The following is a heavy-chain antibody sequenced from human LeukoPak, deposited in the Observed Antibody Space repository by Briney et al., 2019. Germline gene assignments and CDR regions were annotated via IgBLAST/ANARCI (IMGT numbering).Heavy chain of an antibody. CDR3: ARDHSHYYYDSSGYYYPHY. V-gene: IGHV1-69*13. D-gene: IGHD3-22*01. J-gene: IGHJ4*02. CDR1: GGTFSSYA. CDR2: IIPIFGTA. Sequence: SVKVSCKASGGTFSSYAISWVRQAPGQGLEWMGGIIPIFGTASYAQKFQGRVTITADESTSTAYMELSSLRSEDTAVYYCARDHSHYYYDSSGYYYPHYWGQGTLVTVSS.